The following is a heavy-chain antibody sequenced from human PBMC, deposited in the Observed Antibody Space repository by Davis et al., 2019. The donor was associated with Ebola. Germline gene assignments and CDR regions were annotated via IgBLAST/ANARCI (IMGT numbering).Heavy chain of an antibody. CDR1: GFTFSSYA. V-gene: IGHV3-23*01. CDR2: MSGSGLTT. Sequence: GGSLRLSCAASGFTFSSYAMNWVRQAPGKGLEWVSTMSGSGLTTYYADSVKGRFAISRDNVRDSLYLQMDSLTAEDTAVYFCVKDLDVWGQGTTVTVSS. CDR3: VKDLDV. J-gene: IGHJ6*02.